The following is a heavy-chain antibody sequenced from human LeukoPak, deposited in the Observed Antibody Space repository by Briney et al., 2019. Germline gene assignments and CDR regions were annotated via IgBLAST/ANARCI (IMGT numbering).Heavy chain of an antibody. CDR3: ASWGAGGNS. D-gene: IGHD3-16*01. Sequence: GGSLRLSCAASGFTFSSYWMNWVRQVPGKGLDWVANINPDGSGKRYVDSVKGRFTIARDNADNSLSLQMNSLRAEDTAVYYCASWGAGGNSWGQGTLVTVSS. CDR2: INPDGSGK. V-gene: IGHV3-7*01. J-gene: IGHJ4*02. CDR1: GFTFSSYW.